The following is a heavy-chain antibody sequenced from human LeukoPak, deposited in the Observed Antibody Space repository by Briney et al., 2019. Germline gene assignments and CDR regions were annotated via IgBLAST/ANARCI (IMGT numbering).Heavy chain of an antibody. Sequence: SVKVSCKASGGTFSSYAISWVRQAPGQGLEWMGGIIPIFGTANYAQKFQGRVTITADESTSTAYMELSSLRSEDTAVYYCATGGRGYSYVFDYWGQGTLVTVSS. CDR1: GGTFSSYA. CDR2: IIPIFGTA. D-gene: IGHD5-18*01. J-gene: IGHJ4*02. CDR3: ATGGRGYSYVFDY. V-gene: IGHV1-69*13.